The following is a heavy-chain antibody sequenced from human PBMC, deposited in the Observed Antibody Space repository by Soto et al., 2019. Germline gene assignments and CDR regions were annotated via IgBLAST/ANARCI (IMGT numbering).Heavy chain of an antibody. V-gene: IGHV1-8*01. Sequence: QVQLVQSGAEVKKPGASVKVSCKASGYTFTSHDINWVRQATGQGLEWMGWMNPNSANTGDAQKLQGRVSMTRNTSISTAYMELSSLRSEDTAVYYCAREWVRGMDVWGQGTTVTVSS. CDR3: AREWVRGMDV. D-gene: IGHD1-26*01. CDR2: MNPNSANT. J-gene: IGHJ6*02. CDR1: GYTFTSHD.